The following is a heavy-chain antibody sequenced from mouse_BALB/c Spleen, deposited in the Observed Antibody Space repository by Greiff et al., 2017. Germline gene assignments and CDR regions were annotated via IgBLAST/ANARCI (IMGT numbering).Heavy chain of an antibody. Sequence: DVKLQESGPGLVKPSQSLSLTCTVTGYSITSDYAWNWIRQFPGNKLEWMGYISYSGSTSYNPSLKSRISITRDTSKNQFFLQLNSVTTEDTATYYCARSSYYGSSYLYYFDYWGQGTTLTVSS. V-gene: IGHV3-2*02. D-gene: IGHD1-1*01. CDR1: GYSITSDYA. CDR3: ARSSYYGSSYLYYFDY. J-gene: IGHJ2*01. CDR2: ISYSGST.